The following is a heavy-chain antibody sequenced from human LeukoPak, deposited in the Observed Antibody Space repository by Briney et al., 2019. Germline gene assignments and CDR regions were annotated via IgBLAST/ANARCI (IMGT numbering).Heavy chain of an antibody. J-gene: IGHJ4*02. CDR1: GFTFSSYS. CDR3: ARDRKLWFGEE. V-gene: IGHV3-21*01. D-gene: IGHD3-10*01. Sequence: GGSLRLSCAASGFTFSSYSMNWVRQAPGKGLEWVSSISSSSSYIYYADSVKGRFTISRDNARNSLYLHMNSLRAEDTAVYYCARDRKLWFGEEWGQGTLVTVSS. CDR2: ISSSSSYI.